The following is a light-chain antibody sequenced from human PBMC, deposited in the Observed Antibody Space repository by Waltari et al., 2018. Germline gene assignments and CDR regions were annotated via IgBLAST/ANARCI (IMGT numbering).Light chain of an antibody. V-gene: IGKV2-30*01. CDR2: KVS. CDR3: MQGTHWPWT. J-gene: IGKJ1*01. Sequence: DVVMTQSPLSLPVTLGQPASLSCRSSLSLVSSDGNTYFNWFQHRLGQSPRRLLYKVSNRDSGVPDRFSGSGSGTDFTLRISRVEAEDVGVYYCMQGTHWPWTFGPGTKVEIK. CDR1: LSLVSSDGNTY.